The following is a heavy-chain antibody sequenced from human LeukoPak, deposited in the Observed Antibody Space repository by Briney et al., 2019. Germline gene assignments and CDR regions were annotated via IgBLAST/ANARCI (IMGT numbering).Heavy chain of an antibody. J-gene: IGHJ4*02. CDR3: ARDRGYSPDY. CDR2: INSGGRST. D-gene: IGHD5-18*01. Sequence: GGSLRLSCAASGFTFNTYWMHWVRQAPGKGLVWVSHINSGGRSTTYADSVKGRFTISRDNAKNTLYLQMNSLRAEDTAVYYCARDRGYSPDYWGQGTLVTVSS. V-gene: IGHV3-74*01. CDR1: GFTFNTYW.